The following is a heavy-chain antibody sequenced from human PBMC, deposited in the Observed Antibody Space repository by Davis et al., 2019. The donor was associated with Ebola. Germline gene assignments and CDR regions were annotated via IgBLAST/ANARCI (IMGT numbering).Heavy chain of an antibody. V-gene: IGHV4-4*07. J-gene: IGHJ6*02. CDR2: IYISGST. CDR1: GDSISSAY. D-gene: IGHD2-2*01. CDR3: ARDEYCSSTSCFYYYYYGMDV. Sequence: SETLSLTCTVSGDSISSAYWSWIRQPPGKGLEWIGRIYISGSTNYNPSLKSRVTMSVDTSKNQFSLKLSSVTAADTAVYYCARDEYCSSTSCFYYYYYGMDVWGQGTTVTVSS.